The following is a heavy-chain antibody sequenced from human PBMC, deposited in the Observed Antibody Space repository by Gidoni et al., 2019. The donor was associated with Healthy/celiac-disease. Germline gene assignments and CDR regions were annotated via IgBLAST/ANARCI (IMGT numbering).Heavy chain of an antibody. CDR2: IYYSGST. CDR3: ARALLPGGFLYGMDV. J-gene: IGHJ6*02. Sequence: QVQLQESGPGLVKPSETLSLTCTVSGGSISSYYWSWIRQPPGKGLEWIGYIYYSGSTNSNPSLKSRVTISVDTSKNQFSLKLRSVTAADTAVYYCARALLPGGFLYGMDVWGQGTTVTVSS. V-gene: IGHV4-59*01. CDR1: GGSISSYY. D-gene: IGHD3-10*01.